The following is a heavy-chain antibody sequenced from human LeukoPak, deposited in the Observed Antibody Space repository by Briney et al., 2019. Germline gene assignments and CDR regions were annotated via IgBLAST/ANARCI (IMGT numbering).Heavy chain of an antibody. CDR3: ATPTVTTSNDAFDI. Sequence: GGSLRLSCAASGFTFSSYSMNWVRQAPGKGLEWVSSISSSSSYIYYADSVKGRFTISRDNAKNSLYLQMNSLRAEDTAVYYCATPTVTTSNDAFDIWGQGTMVTVSS. V-gene: IGHV3-21*01. D-gene: IGHD4-17*01. CDR1: GFTFSSYS. CDR2: ISSSSSYI. J-gene: IGHJ3*02.